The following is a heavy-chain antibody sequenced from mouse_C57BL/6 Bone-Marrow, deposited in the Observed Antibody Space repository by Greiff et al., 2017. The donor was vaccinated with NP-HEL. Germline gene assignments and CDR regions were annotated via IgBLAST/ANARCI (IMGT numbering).Heavy chain of an antibody. V-gene: IGHV1-9*01. J-gene: IGHJ2*01. CDR2: ILPGSGNT. D-gene: IGHD1-1*01. CDR1: GYTFTGNW. Sequence: QVQLQQSGAELMKPGASVKLSCKATGYTFTGNWIEWVKQRPGHGLEWIGEILPGSGNTYYNERVKGKATFTADKSSNTAYMKLSSLTTEDSAIYYWARDYYGSSYFDYWGQGTTLTVSS. CDR3: ARDYYGSSYFDY.